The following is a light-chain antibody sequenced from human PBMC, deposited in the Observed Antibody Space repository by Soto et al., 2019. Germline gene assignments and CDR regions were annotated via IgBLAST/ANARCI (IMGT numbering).Light chain of an antibody. Sequence: QSVLTQPPTVSGAPGQTVTISCTGSSSNLGARYDVHWYQQVPGKAPKLLIFGSSDRSSGVPDRFSGSKSGTSASLAITGLPADDAATYFCQSYDKSLIGSVFGGGTKLTVL. CDR1: SSNLGARYD. CDR3: QSYDKSLIGSV. CDR2: GSS. V-gene: IGLV1-40*01. J-gene: IGLJ3*02.